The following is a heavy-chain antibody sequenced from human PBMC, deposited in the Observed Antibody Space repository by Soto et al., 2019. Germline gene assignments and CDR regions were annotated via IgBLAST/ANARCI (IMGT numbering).Heavy chain of an antibody. CDR3: ARDRRWDYDSSGYYSDAFDI. CDR1: GYTFTSYY. D-gene: IGHD3-22*01. CDR2: INPSGGST. J-gene: IGHJ3*02. V-gene: IGHV1-46*01. Sequence: ASVKVSCKASGYTFTSYYMHWVRQAPGQGLEWMGIINPSGGSTSYAQKFQGRVTMTRDTSTGTVYMELSSLRSEDTAVYYCARDRRWDYDSSGYYSDAFDIWGQGTMVTVSS.